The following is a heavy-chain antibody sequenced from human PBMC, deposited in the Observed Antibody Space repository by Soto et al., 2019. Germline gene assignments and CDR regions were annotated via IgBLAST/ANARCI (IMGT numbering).Heavy chain of an antibody. J-gene: IGHJ5*02. D-gene: IGHD6-13*01. V-gene: IGHV3-33*01. CDR2: IWYDGSNK. Sequence: QVQLVESGGGVVQPGRSLRLSCAASGFTFSSYGMHWVRQAPGKGLEWVAVIWYDGSNKYYADSVKGRFTISRDNSKNTLYLQLNSLRAEDTAVYYCARDRMYSSSWFSWGQGNLVTVSS. CDR3: ARDRMYSSSWFS. CDR1: GFTFSSYG.